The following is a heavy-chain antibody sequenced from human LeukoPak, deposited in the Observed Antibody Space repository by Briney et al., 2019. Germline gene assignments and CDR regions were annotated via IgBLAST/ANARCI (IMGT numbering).Heavy chain of an antibody. V-gene: IGHV1-58*01. CDR2: IVVGSGNT. Sequence: SVKASCKASGFTFTSSALQWVRQARGQRLEGIGWIVVGSGNTNYAQKFQERVTITRDMSTSTAYMELSSLRSEDTAVYYCAAQPHDYDYVWGSYRWSDAFDIWGQGTMVTVSS. CDR3: AAQPHDYDYVWGSYRWSDAFDI. CDR1: GFTFTSSA. D-gene: IGHD3-16*02. J-gene: IGHJ3*02.